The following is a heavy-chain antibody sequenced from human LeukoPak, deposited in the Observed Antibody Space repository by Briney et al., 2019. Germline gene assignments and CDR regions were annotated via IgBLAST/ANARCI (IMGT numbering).Heavy chain of an antibody. D-gene: IGHD3-16*01. CDR1: GFAFSSFP. CDR2: ISYDGGIK. CDR3: AREGEGGDFDY. V-gene: IGHV3-30-3*01. J-gene: IGHJ4*02. Sequence: GGSLRLSCAASGFAFSSFPMHWVRQAPGKGLEWVAMISYDGGIKFYADSVKGRFTISRDKSKSTLYVQMNSLRLEDTAIYYCAREGEGGDFDYWGQGTLVTVSS.